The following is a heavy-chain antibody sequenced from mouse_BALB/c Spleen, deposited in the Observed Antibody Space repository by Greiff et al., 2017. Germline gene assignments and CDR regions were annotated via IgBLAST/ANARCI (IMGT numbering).Heavy chain of an antibody. CDR3: ARPLTGTGYFDY. CDR2: ISSGGGST. CDR1: GFAFSSYD. Sequence: EVQGVESGGGLVKPGGSLKLSCAASGFAFSSYDMSWVRQTPEKRLEWVAYISSGGGSTYYPDTVKGRFTISRDNAKNTLYLQMSSLKSEDTAMYYCARPLTGTGYFDYWGQGTTLTVSS. J-gene: IGHJ2*01. V-gene: IGHV5-12-1*01. D-gene: IGHD4-1*01.